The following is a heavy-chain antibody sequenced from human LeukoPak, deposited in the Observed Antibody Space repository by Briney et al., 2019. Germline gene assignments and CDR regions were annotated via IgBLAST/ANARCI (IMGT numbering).Heavy chain of an antibody. CDR1: GGSFSDYY. CDR3: ASASGSYHGDWFDP. Sequence: SETLSLTCAVYGGSFSDYYWSWIRQPPGKGLEWIGEINHSGSTNYNPSLKSRVTISVDTSKNQFSLKLSSVTAADTAVYYCASASGSYHGDWFDPWGQGTLVTVSS. D-gene: IGHD1-26*01. J-gene: IGHJ5*02. CDR2: INHSGST. V-gene: IGHV4-34*01.